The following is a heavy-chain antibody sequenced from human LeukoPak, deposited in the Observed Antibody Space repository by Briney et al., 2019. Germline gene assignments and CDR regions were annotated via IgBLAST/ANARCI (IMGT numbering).Heavy chain of an antibody. J-gene: IGHJ5*02. D-gene: IGHD3-22*01. CDR1: GFTFSSYA. V-gene: IGHV3-30-3*01. CDR3: VREGSYDSSGYYLP. Sequence: GGSLRLFCAASGFTFSSYAMHWVRQAPGKGLEWVAVISYDGSNKYYADSVKGRFTISRDNSENTLYLQMNSLRAEDTAVYYCVREGSYDSSGYYLPWGQGTLVTVSS. CDR2: ISYDGSNK.